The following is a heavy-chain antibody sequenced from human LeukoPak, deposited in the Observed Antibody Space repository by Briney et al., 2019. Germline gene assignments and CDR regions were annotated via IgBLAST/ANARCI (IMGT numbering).Heavy chain of an antibody. CDR1: GGSISSGGYY. V-gene: IGHV4-31*03. D-gene: IGHD3-22*01. CDR3: ARFPVTYYYDSSGYAHYYYYGMDV. Sequence: SETLSLTCTVSGGSISSGGYYWSWIRQHPGKGLEWIGYIYYSGSTYYNPSLKSRVTISVDTSKNQFSLKLSSVTAAGTAVYYCARFPVTYYYDSSGYAHYYYYGMDVWGQGTTVTVSS. CDR2: IYYSGST. J-gene: IGHJ6*02.